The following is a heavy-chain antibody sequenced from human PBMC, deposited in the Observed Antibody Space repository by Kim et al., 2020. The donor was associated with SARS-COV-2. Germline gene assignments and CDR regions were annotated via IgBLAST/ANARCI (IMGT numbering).Heavy chain of an antibody. CDR1: GFSFSNYS. Sequence: GGSLRLSCAASGFSFSNYSMNWVRQAPGEGLEWVSYISGSGGTIYYADSVKGRFTISRDNAKNSLYLQMYSLRAEDTAVYYCTMQYVDISGYYRGYFWGQGTLVTVSS. CDR3: TMQYVDISGYYRGYF. V-gene: IGHV3-48*04. D-gene: IGHD3-22*01. J-gene: IGHJ4*02. CDR2: ISGSGGTI.